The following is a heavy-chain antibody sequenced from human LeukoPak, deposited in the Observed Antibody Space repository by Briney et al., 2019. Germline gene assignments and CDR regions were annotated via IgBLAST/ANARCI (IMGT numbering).Heavy chain of an antibody. D-gene: IGHD3-22*01. CDR3: AKSNGYGLIDI. Sequence: SETLPLTCSVSGGSISSYYWGWVRQPPGQALEWIGNIFYSGSTYYSPSLKSRVTISLDTSRNQFSLKLNSVTAADTAVYYCAKSNGYGLIDIWGQGTMVTVSS. CDR1: GGSISSYY. CDR2: IFYSGST. J-gene: IGHJ3*02. V-gene: IGHV4-59*12.